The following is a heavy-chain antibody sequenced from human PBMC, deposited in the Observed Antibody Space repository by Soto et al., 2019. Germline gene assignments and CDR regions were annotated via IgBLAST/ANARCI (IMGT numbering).Heavy chain of an antibody. D-gene: IGHD3-10*01. V-gene: IGHV1-69*13. CDR2: ILPIFCTG. J-gene: IGHJ3*02. Sequence: ASVKVSCKASGGTFSSYAISWVRQAPGQGLEWMGGILPIFCTGNYAQKFQGRVTIPADESTGTACIELRSLSSEDTAGFDGARDSSAGMGGAFDIWGQGIMVTVSS. CDR3: ARDSSAGMGGAFDI. CDR1: GGTFSSYA.